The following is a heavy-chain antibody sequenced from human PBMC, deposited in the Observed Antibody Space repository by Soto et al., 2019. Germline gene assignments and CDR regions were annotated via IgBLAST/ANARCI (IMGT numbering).Heavy chain of an antibody. D-gene: IGHD6-13*01. CDR1: GYTFTRYY. CDR3: ARVGYSSSWYSYGY. CDR2: INPSDGST. Sequence: ASVKGSCKASGYTFTRYYMRWVRQAPGQGLEWMGIINPSDGSTKYAQRFQGRVTMTRDTSTSTVYMELSSLRSEDTAVYYCARVGYSSSWYSYGYWGQGTLVTVSS. V-gene: IGHV1-46*01. J-gene: IGHJ4*02.